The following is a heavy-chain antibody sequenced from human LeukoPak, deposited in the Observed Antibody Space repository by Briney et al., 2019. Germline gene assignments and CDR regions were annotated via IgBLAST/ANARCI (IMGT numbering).Heavy chain of an antibody. CDR2: IYTSGST. Sequence: PSETLSLTCTVSDGSISNYYWSWIRQPPGKGLKWIGYIYTSGSTNYNPSLKSRVTISVDTSKNQFSLKRSSVTAADTAVYYCARHLTGSSVCIEYWGQGTLVTVSS. CDR3: ARHLTGSSVCIEY. J-gene: IGHJ4*02. CDR1: DGSISNYY. D-gene: IGHD2-8*02. V-gene: IGHV4-4*09.